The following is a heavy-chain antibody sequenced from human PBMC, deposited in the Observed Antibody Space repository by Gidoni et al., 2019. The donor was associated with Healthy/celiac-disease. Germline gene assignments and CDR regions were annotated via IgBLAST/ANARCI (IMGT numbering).Heavy chain of an antibody. V-gene: IGHV1-24*01. Sequence: QVQLVQSGAEVKKPGASVKVSCKVSGYTLTELSMHGVRQAPGKGLEWMGGFDHEDGETIYAQKFQGRVTMTEDTSTDTAYMELSSLRSEDTAVYYCATLFGVVIFPPYGMDVWGQGTTVTVSS. J-gene: IGHJ6*02. CDR2: FDHEDGET. CDR1: GYTLTELS. D-gene: IGHD3-3*01. CDR3: ATLFGVVIFPPYGMDV.